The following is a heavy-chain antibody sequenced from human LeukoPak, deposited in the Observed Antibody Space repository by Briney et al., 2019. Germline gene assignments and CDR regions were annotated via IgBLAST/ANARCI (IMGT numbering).Heavy chain of an antibody. J-gene: IGHJ6*02. Sequence: SVNVSCKASGGTFSSYAISWVRQAPGQGLEWMGRIIPIFGIANYAQKFQGRVTITADKSTSTAYMELSSLRSEDTAVYYCARVLRKGFWRDYYYYGMDVWGQGTTVTVSS. V-gene: IGHV1-69*04. CDR2: IIPIFGIA. D-gene: IGHD3-3*01. CDR3: ARVLRKGFWRDYYYYGMDV. CDR1: GGTFSSYA.